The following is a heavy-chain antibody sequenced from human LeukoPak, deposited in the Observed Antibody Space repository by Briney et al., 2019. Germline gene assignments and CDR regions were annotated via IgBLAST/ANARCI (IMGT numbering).Heavy chain of an antibody. CDR1: GFTFSSNW. CDR3: ARAYSYAFEP. V-gene: IGHV3-7*04. CDR2: VKEDGSET. D-gene: IGHD5-18*01. J-gene: IGHJ5*02. Sequence: PGGSLRLSCAASGFTFSSNWMSWVRQAPGKGLEWVADVKEDGSETDYVDAVKGGFTISRDKDKNSLFLQMNTLRVEDTAVYYCARAYSYAFEPWGQGTLVTVSS.